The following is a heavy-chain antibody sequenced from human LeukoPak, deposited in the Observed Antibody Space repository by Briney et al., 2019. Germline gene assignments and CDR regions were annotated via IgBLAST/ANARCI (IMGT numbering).Heavy chain of an antibody. D-gene: IGHD5-12*01. CDR3: ARLGGYGYYFDY. V-gene: IGHV4-61*02. CDR2: IYTSGST. J-gene: IGHJ4*02. CDR1: GGSISSGSYY. Sequence: SQTLSLTCSGSGGSISSGSYYWSSIRQPAGKGLEWIGRIYTSGSTNYNPSLKSRVTISVDTSKNQFSLKLSSVTAADTAVYYCARLGGYGYYFDYWGQGTLVTVSS.